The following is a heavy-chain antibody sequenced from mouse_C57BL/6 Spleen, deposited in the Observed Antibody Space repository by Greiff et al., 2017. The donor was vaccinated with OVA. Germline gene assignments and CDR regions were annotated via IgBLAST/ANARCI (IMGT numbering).Heavy chain of an antibody. CDR3: ARYWDYDRGVDY. J-gene: IGHJ2*01. Sequence: VQLQQSGPELVKPGASVKISCKASGYAFSSSWMNWVKQRPGKGLEWIGRIYPGDGDTNYNGKFKGKATLTADKSSSTAYMQLSSLTSEDSAVYFCARYWDYDRGVDYWGQGTILTVSS. CDR1: GYAFSSSW. CDR2: IYPGDGDT. D-gene: IGHD2-4*01. V-gene: IGHV1-82*01.